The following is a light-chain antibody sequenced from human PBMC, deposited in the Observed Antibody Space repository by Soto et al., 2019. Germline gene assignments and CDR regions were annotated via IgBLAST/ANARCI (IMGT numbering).Light chain of an antibody. V-gene: IGKV3-15*01. CDR3: QQYNNWFT. Sequence: EIVMTQSPATLSVSPGERATLSCRASQIISNNLAWYQQKPGQAPRLLIFGASTRATGIPARFSGSGSGTDFTLTVSSRQAEDFAVYYCQQYNNWFTFGQGTKLEIK. CDR2: GAS. CDR1: QIISNN. J-gene: IGKJ2*01.